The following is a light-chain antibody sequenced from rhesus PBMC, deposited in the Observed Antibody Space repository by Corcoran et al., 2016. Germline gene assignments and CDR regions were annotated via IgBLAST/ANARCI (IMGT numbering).Light chain of an antibody. J-gene: IGKJ3*01. CDR3: QQRNSYPFT. Sequence: DIQLTQSPSSLSASVGDRVTITCRASQGISSYLAWYQQKSGKAPKLLIYDASNLQSGVPSRFSGSGSGTEFTLTIGSLQPEDFATDYCQQRNSYPFTFGPGTKLDIK. CDR1: QGISSY. V-gene: IGKV1-38*01. CDR2: DAS.